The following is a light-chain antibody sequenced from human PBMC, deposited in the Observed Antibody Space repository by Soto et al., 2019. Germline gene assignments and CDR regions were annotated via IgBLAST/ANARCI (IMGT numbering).Light chain of an antibody. CDR1: SSNIGSNT. Sequence: QSVLTQPPSASGTPGQRVTISCSGSSSNIGSNTVTWYQHLPGTAPKLLIYNNNQWPSGVPDRFSGSKSGTSASLAISGLQSEDEADYYCATWDDSLNGGVFGGGTKLTVL. V-gene: IGLV1-44*01. CDR3: ATWDDSLNGGV. CDR2: NNN. J-gene: IGLJ3*02.